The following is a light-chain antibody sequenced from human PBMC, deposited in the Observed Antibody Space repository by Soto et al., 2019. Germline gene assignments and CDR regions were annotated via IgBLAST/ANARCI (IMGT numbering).Light chain of an antibody. CDR1: QSVSSY. CDR3: QQYGSSPPYT. CDR2: DAS. V-gene: IGKV3-20*01. J-gene: IGKJ2*01. Sequence: EIVLTQSPATLSLSPGERATLSCRASQSVSSYLAWYQQKPGQAPRLLIYDASNRATGIPARFSGSGSGTDFTLTISILEPEDFVVYYCQQYGSSPPYTFGQGTKLEIK.